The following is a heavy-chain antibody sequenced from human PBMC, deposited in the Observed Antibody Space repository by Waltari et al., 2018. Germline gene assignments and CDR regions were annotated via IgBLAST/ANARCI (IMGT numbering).Heavy chain of an antibody. D-gene: IGHD3-10*01. CDR3: AKDYGDWAYYYYYMDV. J-gene: IGHJ6*03. CDR2: IRYDGSNK. Sequence: QVQLVESGGGVVQPGGSLRLSCAASGFPFSSYGMHWVRQAPGKGLEWVAFIRYDGSNKYYADSVKGRFTISRDNSKNTLYLQMNSLRAEDTAVYYCAKDYGDWAYYYYYMDVWGKGTTVTVSS. CDR1: GFPFSSYG. V-gene: IGHV3-30*02.